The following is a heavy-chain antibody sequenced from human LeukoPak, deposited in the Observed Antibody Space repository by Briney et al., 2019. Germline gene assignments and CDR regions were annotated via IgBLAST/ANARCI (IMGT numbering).Heavy chain of an antibody. J-gene: IGHJ5*02. D-gene: IGHD2-2*02. Sequence: GESLKISCTGSGYRFTNYWIAWVRQMPGKGLEWMGIIYPGDSHTRYSPSFQGQVTISADKSISTAYLQWSSLKASDTAMYYCARVPPDCSSSSCYIGYNWFDPWGQGTLVTVSS. V-gene: IGHV5-51*01. CDR2: IYPGDSHT. CDR1: GYRFTNYW. CDR3: ARVPPDCSSSSCYIGYNWFDP.